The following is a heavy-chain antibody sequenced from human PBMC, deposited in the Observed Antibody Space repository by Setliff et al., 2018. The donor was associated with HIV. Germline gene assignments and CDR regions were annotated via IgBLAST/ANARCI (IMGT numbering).Heavy chain of an antibody. CDR3: ARGGRFSAPGRDIWYYYYYMDV. Sequence: GASVKVSCKASGGTFSNSAISWVRQAPGQGLEWIGWIVVDSGNTNYAQKFQERVTITRDMSTSTVYMELSGLRSEDTAVYYCARGGRFSAPGRDIWYYYYYMDVWGKGTTVTVSS. V-gene: IGHV1-58*02. CDR1: GGTFSNSA. J-gene: IGHJ6*03. CDR2: IVVDSGNT. D-gene: IGHD3-9*01.